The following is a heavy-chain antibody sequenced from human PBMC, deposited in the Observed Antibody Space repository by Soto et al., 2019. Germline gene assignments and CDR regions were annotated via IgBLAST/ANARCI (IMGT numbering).Heavy chain of an antibody. CDR3: ARDSPRYCSGGSCYRSYYYYGMDV. CDR1: GFTFSSYA. CDR2: ISYDGSNK. J-gene: IGHJ6*02. Sequence: QVQLVESGGGVVQPGRSLRLSCAASGFTFSSYAMHWVRQAPGKGLEWVAVISYDGSNKYYADSVKGRFTISRDNSKNTLYLQMNSLRAEDTAVYYCARDSPRYCSGGSCYRSYYYYGMDVWGQGTTVTVSS. V-gene: IGHV3-30-3*01. D-gene: IGHD2-15*01.